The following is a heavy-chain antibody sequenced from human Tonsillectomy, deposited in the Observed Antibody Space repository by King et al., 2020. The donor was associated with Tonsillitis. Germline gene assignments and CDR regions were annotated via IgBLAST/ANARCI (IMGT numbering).Heavy chain of an antibody. CDR1: GGSISSGGYS. Sequence: LQLQESGSGLVKPSQTLSLTCAVSGGSISSGGYSWSWIRQPPGKGLEWIGYIYHSGSTYYNPSLKSRVTISVDRSKNQFSLKLSSVTAADTAVYYCASCSGYYVTAFDYWGQGTLVTVSS. J-gene: IGHJ4*02. CDR3: ASCSGYYVTAFDY. D-gene: IGHD3-22*01. V-gene: IGHV4-30-2*01. CDR2: IYHSGST.